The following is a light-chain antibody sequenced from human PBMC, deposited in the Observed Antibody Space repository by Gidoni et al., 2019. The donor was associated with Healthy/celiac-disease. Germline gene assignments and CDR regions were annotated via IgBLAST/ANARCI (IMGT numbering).Light chain of an antibody. J-gene: IGKJ4*01. CDR2: KAS. CDR1: QSISSW. Sequence: DIQMTQSPSTLSASVGDRVTITCRARQSISSWLAWYQQRPGKAPKHLIYKASSLESGVPSRCSGSGSGTEFTLTISSLQADDFANYYCQQKNRYPLTFGGGTKVEIK. CDR3: QQKNRYPLT. V-gene: IGKV1-5*03.